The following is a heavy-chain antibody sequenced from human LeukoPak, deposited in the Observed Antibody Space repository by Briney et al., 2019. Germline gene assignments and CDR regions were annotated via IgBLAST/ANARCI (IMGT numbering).Heavy chain of an antibody. CDR2: INPHSGGT. J-gene: IGHJ4*02. D-gene: IGHD3-10*01. CDR3: ATDGYYYGSGTYPNY. V-gene: IGHV1-2*02. Sequence: ASVKVSCKTSGYTFTGYYMHWVRQAPGQGLEWMGWINPHSGGTDYAQKFQGRVTMTRDTSISTAYMELGRLTSDDTAVYYCATDGYYYGSGTYPNYWGQGTLVTISS. CDR1: GYTFTGYY.